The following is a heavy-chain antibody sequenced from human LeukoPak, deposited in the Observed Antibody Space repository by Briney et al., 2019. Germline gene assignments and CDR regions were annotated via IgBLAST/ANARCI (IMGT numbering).Heavy chain of an antibody. CDR2: FDPEDGET. J-gene: IGHJ4*02. D-gene: IGHD2-15*01. CDR3: ATQIPSIVVVVAATGIFDY. V-gene: IGHV1-24*01. CDR1: GYTLTELS. Sequence: VASVTVSCTVSGYTLTELSMHWVRQAPGKGLEWMGGFDPEDGETIYAQKFQGRVTMTEDTSTDTAYMELSSLRSEDTAVYYCATQIPSIVVVVAATGIFDYWGQGTLVTVSS.